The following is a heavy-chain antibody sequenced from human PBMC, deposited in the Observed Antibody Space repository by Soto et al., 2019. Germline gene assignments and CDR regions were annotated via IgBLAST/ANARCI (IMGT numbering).Heavy chain of an antibody. CDR3: ARHSLDRVVDCSSTSCYGPYYYYGMDV. J-gene: IGHJ6*02. V-gene: IGHV5-10-1*01. Sequence: GESLKISCKGSGYSFTSYWISWVRQMPGKGLEWMGRIDPSDSYTNYSPSFQGHVTISADKSISTAYLQWSSLKASDTAMYYCARHSLDRVVDCSSTSCYGPYYYYGMDVWGQGTTVTVSS. CDR1: GYSFTSYW. CDR2: IDPSDSYT. D-gene: IGHD2-2*01.